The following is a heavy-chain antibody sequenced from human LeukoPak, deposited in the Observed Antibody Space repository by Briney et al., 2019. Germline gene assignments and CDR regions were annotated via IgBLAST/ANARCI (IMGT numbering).Heavy chain of an antibody. CDR3: ARRGDDYARFDY. CDR1: GGSITSSGYY. V-gene: IGHV4-39*01. Sequence: SETLSLTCTVSGGSITSSGYYWGWIRQPPGKGLEWIGSIYYSGSTYYNPSLKSRVTISVDTSKNQFSLKLSSVTAADTAVYYCARRGDDYARFDYWGQGTLVTVSS. CDR2: IYYSGST. D-gene: IGHD3-16*01. J-gene: IGHJ4*02.